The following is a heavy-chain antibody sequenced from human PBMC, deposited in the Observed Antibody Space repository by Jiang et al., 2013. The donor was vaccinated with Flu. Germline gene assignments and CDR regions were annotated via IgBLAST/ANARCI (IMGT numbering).Heavy chain of an antibody. CDR3: VRDERNGLPDY. Sequence: VQPGRSLRLSCAASGFTFSSDSMHWIRQAPGKGLEWWHLYHMMEQINSYADSVKGRFTISRDNSKNTLYLQLNSLRAEDTAVYYCVRDERNGLPDYWGRGTLVTVSS. J-gene: IGHJ4*02. V-gene: IGHV3-30*01. CDR1: GFTFSSDS. D-gene: IGHD2-8*01. CDR2: YHMMEQI.